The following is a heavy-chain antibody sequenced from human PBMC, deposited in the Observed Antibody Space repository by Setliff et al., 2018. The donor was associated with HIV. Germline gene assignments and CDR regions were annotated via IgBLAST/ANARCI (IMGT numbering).Heavy chain of an antibody. CDR1: GGSISSFSYY. V-gene: IGHV4-39*01. J-gene: IGHJ4*02. Sequence: PSETLSLTCTVSGGSISSFSYYWARIRQSPGKGLEWIGNVYHSGGTDYNPSLRSRVSISVDTSTNQFSLSLASVTAADTAVYYCTRRFEKWLAFDYWGQGTLVTVSS. CDR2: VYHSGGT. D-gene: IGHD6-19*01. CDR3: TRRFEKWLAFDY.